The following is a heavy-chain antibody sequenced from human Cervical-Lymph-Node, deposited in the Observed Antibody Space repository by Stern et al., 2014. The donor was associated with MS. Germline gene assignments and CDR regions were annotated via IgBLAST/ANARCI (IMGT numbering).Heavy chain of an antibody. CDR1: GPRFPSYG. Sequence: VKLVESGSELKKPGASVKVSCTGHGPRFPSYGMNWVRQAPGPVIEWLGRINTNTGNPTYAQDFTGRFVFFLNTSVSTAYLEITSLKAEDTAVYYCLSDYNWGQGTLVTVSS. V-gene: IGHV7-4-1*02. CDR3: LSDYN. J-gene: IGHJ4*02. D-gene: IGHD5-24*01. CDR2: INTNTGNP.